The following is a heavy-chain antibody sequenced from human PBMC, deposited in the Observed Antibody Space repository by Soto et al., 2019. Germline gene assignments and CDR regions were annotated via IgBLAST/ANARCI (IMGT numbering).Heavy chain of an antibody. CDR1: GFTFSSYA. D-gene: IGHD4-17*01. V-gene: IGHV3-23*01. Sequence: PGGSLRLSCSASGFTFSSYAMSWVRQAPGKGLEWVSVLSGRSDNIYYADSMKGRFTISRDNSKNTLYLQMNSLRAEDTAVYYCAKSIYYGINSGFDSWGQGALVTVSS. CDR2: LSGRSDNI. J-gene: IGHJ4*02. CDR3: AKSIYYGINSGFDS.